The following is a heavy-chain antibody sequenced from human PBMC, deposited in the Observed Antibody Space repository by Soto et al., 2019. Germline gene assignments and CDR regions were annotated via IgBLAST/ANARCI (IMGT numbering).Heavy chain of an antibody. Sequence: PGGSLRLSCAASGFTFSSYAMSWVRQAPGKGLEWVSAISGSGGSTYYADSVKGRFTISRDNSKNTLYLQMNSLRAEDTAVYYCAKVGDHIVVVPTAIDYWGQGTLGTVSS. CDR3: AKVGDHIVVVPTAIDY. J-gene: IGHJ4*02. V-gene: IGHV3-23*01. D-gene: IGHD2-2*01. CDR2: ISGSGGST. CDR1: GFTFSSYA.